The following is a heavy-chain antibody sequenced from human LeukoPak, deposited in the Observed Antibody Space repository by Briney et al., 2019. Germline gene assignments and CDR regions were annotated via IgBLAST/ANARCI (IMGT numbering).Heavy chain of an antibody. CDR1: GGTFSSYA. V-gene: IGHV1-69*05. CDR3: ARGPTRIAARYYYYYMDV. J-gene: IGHJ6*03. Sequence: SVTVSCKASGGTFSSYAIGWVRQAPGQGLEWMGGIIPIFGTANYAQKFQGRVTITTDESTSTAYMELSSLRSEDTAVYYCARGPTRIAARYYYYYMDVWGKGTTVTVSS. D-gene: IGHD6-6*01. CDR2: IIPIFGTA.